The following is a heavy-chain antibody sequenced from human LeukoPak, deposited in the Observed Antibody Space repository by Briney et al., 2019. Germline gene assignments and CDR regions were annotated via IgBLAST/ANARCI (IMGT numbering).Heavy chain of an antibody. CDR1: GGSISSYY. Sequence: SETLSLTCTVSGGSISSYYWSWIRQPAGKGLEWIGRIYTSGSTNYNPSLKSRVTMSVDTSKNQFSLKLSSVTAADTAVYYCARDHVAVAGRENWFDPWGQGTLVTVSS. CDR3: ARDHVAVAGRENWFDP. CDR2: IYTSGST. J-gene: IGHJ5*02. V-gene: IGHV4-4*07. D-gene: IGHD6-19*01.